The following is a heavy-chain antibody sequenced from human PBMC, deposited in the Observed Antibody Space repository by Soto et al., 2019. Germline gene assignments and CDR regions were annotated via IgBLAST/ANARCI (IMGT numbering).Heavy chain of an antibody. J-gene: IGHJ5*02. CDR3: TRDSLSSNYEGDP. V-gene: IGHV3-49*03. CDR2: IRSKAYGGTT. Sequence: GGSLRLSCTASGFTLGDYAMSWFRQAPGKGLEWVGFIRSKAYGGTTEYAASVKGRFTISRDDSKSIAYLQMNSLKTEDTAVYYCTRDSLSSNYEGDPWGQGTLVTVSS. D-gene: IGHD4-4*01. CDR1: GFTLGDYA.